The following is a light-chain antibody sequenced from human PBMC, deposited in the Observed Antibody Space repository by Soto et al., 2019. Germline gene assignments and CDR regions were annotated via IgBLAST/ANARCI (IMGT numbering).Light chain of an antibody. Sequence: EIVLLQSPDTLPLSPGERVTLSCRASQSVRSNHLAWYQQKPGQAPRPLMFGASIRATGIPDRFSGSGSGTHFTLTISRLEPEDFGVYYFQQYGTSPTTFGQGTRLDIK. J-gene: IGKJ5*01. CDR3: QQYGTSPTT. CDR1: QSVRSNH. CDR2: GAS. V-gene: IGKV3-20*01.